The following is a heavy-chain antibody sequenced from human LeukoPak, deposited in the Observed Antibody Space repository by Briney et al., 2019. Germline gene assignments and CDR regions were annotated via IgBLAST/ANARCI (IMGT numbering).Heavy chain of an antibody. CDR2: IYYSGST. Sequence: SETLSLTCTVSGGSISSYYWSWIRQPPGKGLEWIGYIYYSGSTNYNPSLKSRVTISVDTSKNQFSLKLSSVTAADTAVYYCARDRRRYFDWPYWYFDLWGRGTLVTVSS. CDR1: GGSISSYY. D-gene: IGHD3-9*01. J-gene: IGHJ2*01. CDR3: ARDRRRYFDWPYWYFDL. V-gene: IGHV4-59*01.